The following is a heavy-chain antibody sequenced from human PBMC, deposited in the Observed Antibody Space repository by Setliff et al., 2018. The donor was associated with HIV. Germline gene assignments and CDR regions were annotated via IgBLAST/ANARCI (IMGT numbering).Heavy chain of an antibody. CDR2: IHHSGAT. V-gene: IGHV4-34*01. Sequence: PSETLSLTCTVYGESVSGYYWTWIRQPPGKGLEWIGEIHHSGATNYNPSLKSRVTISVDTSKNQFSLTVNSLTAADTAVYYSARGRCSGGSCYGRYSYFYMDVWGKGTTVTVSS. CDR3: ARGRCSGGSCYGRYSYFYMDV. J-gene: IGHJ6*03. CDR1: GESVSGYY. D-gene: IGHD2-15*01.